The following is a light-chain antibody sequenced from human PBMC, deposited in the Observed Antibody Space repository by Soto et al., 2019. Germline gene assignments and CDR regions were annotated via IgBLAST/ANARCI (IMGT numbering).Light chain of an antibody. CDR1: SSDVGGYNY. Sequence: QSALTQPASVSGSPGQSITISCTGTSSDVGGYNYVSWYQQYPGKAPKLMIYGVSNRPSGVSDRFPGSKSGNTASLTISGLQAEEEAVYYCSSDTASSILFGRGTKLTVL. CDR3: SSDTASSIL. J-gene: IGLJ2*01. V-gene: IGLV2-14*01. CDR2: GVS.